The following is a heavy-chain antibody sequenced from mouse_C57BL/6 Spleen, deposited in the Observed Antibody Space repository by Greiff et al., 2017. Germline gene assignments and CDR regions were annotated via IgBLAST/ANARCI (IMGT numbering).Heavy chain of an antibody. V-gene: IGHV3-6*01. D-gene: IGHD2-4*01. Sequence: EVKLMESGPGLVKPSQSLSLTCSVTGYSITSGYYWNWIRQFPGNKLEWMGYISYDGSNNYNPSLKNRISITRDTSKNQFFLKLNSVTTEDTATYYCARKGYDYDGYFDVWGTGTTVTVSS. CDR1: GYSITSGYY. J-gene: IGHJ1*03. CDR2: ISYDGSN. CDR3: ARKGYDYDGYFDV.